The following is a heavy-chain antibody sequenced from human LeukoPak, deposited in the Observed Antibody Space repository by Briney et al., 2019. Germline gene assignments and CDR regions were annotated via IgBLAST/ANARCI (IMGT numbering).Heavy chain of an antibody. V-gene: IGHV1-18*01. J-gene: IGHJ6*02. Sequence: ASVKVSCKASGYTFTSYGISWVRQAPGQGLEWMGWISTKNVDINYAQKFQGRVTMTTDTSASTAYMEVRSLRSDGTAVYYCATYSSSWPAGVWGQGTTVIVSS. CDR1: GYTFTSYG. D-gene: IGHD6-13*01. CDR2: ISTKNVDI. CDR3: ATYSSSWPAGV.